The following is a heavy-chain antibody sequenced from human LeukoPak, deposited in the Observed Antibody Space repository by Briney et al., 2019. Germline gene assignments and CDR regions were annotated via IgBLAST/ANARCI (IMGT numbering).Heavy chain of an antibody. Sequence: GSLRLSCAASGFTFSSYGMHWVRQAPGKGLEWVAVIWYDGSNKYYADSVKGRFTISRDNSKNTLYLQMNSLRAEGTAVYYCARDWYYGSGSFDYWGQGTLVTVSS. J-gene: IGHJ4*02. CDR1: GFTFSSYG. CDR2: IWYDGSNK. D-gene: IGHD3-10*01. V-gene: IGHV3-33*01. CDR3: ARDWYYGSGSFDY.